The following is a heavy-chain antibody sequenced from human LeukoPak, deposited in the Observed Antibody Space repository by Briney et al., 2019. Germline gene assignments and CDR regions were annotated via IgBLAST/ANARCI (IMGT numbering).Heavy chain of an antibody. CDR1: GGSISSGGYY. CDR3: ARLNRGSGYGKVDY. D-gene: IGHD3-22*01. V-gene: IGHV4-61*08. CDR2: IYYSGST. J-gene: IGHJ4*02. Sequence: PSQTLSLTCTVSGGSISSGGYYWSWIRQPPGKGLEWIGYIYYSGSTNYNPSLKSRVTISVDTSKNQFSLKLSSVTAADTAVYYCARLNRGSGYGKVDYWGQGTLVTVSS.